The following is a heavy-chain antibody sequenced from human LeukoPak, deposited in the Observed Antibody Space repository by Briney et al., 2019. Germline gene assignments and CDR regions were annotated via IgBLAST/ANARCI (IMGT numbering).Heavy chain of an antibody. CDR1: GGSISSGGYY. CDR3: ARDQVGDDAFDI. CDR2: IYYSGST. V-gene: IGHV4-31*03. Sequence: PSETLSLNCTVSGGSISSGGYYWSWIRQHPGKGLEWIGYIYYSGSTYYNPSLKSRVTISVDTSKNQFSLKLSSVTAADTAVYYCARDQVGDDAFDIWGQGTMVTVSS. J-gene: IGHJ3*02.